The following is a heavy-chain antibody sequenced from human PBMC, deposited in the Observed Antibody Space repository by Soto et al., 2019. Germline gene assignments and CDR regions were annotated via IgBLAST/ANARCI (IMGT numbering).Heavy chain of an antibody. CDR2: IGESGTPT. V-gene: IGHV3-23*01. Sequence: GGSLRLSCAASGFTFSSYAMKWVRQAPGKGPEWVSLIGESGTPTYYADSVKGRFTISRDNSGNTLFLEMYSLRAEDTAFYYCARYIPGVRYYGMDVWGQGTTVTVSS. J-gene: IGHJ6*02. CDR3: ARYIPGVRYYGMDV. CDR1: GFTFSSYA. D-gene: IGHD2-2*01.